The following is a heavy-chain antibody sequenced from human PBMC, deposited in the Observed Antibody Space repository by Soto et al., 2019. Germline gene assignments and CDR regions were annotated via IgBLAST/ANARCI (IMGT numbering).Heavy chain of an antibody. J-gene: IGHJ4*02. CDR2: ISSSSSYI. D-gene: IGHD2-2*01. CDR3: ARDVGYCSSTSCYGDY. Sequence: EVQLVESGGGLVKPGGSLRLSCAASGFTFSSYSMNWVRQAPGKGLEWVSSISSSSSYIYYADSVKGRFTISRDNAKNSLYLQMNSLRAEDTAVYYCARDVGYCSSTSCYGDYWGLGTLVTVSS. CDR1: GFTFSSYS. V-gene: IGHV3-21*01.